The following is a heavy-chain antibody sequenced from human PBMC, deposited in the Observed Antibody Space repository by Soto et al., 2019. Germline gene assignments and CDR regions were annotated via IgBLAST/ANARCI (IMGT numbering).Heavy chain of an antibody. J-gene: IGHJ6*02. CDR3: ARIRSTFGGTTPNYYYGMDV. CDR1: GFSLSTSGMC. Sequence: PTLVNPTQTITLTCTFSGFSLSTSGMCVSWIRQHPGKALEWLALIDWDDDKYYSTSLKTRLTISKDTPKNQVVLTMTNMDPVDTATYYCARIRSTFGGTTPNYYYGMDVWGQGTTVTVSS. V-gene: IGHV2-70*01. D-gene: IGHD3-16*01. CDR2: IDWDDDK.